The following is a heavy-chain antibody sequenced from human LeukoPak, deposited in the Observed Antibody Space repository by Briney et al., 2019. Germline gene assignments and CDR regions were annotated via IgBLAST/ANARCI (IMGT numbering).Heavy chain of an antibody. Sequence: GGSLRLSCTASGFSVGDYTMSWVRQAPGKGLEWVGLIGRKASGGTTEYAASVYGRFTVFRDDAQGIAYLQMNSLKSEDTGVYYCTRVNVVTFDYWAREPWSPSPQ. CDR3: TRVNVVTFDY. J-gene: IGHJ4*02. CDR1: GFSVGDYT. D-gene: IGHD2-21*02. V-gene: IGHV3-49*04. CDR2: IGRKASGGTT.